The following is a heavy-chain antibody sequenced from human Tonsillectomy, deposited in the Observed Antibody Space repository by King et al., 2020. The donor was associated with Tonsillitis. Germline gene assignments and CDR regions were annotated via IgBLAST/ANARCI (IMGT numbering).Heavy chain of an antibody. Sequence: VQLVESGAEVKKPGTSVKVSCKPSGYTFTGYYVHWVRQAPGQGLEWMGWINPNSGGTNYAQKFQGRIIMTSDTSISTSYMELTRLTSDDTAVFFCARDLSYDSSGYFGYWGQGTLVTVSS. CDR1: GYTFTGYY. V-gene: IGHV1-2*02. J-gene: IGHJ4*02. D-gene: IGHD3-22*01. CDR2: INPNSGGT. CDR3: ARDLSYDSSGYFGY.